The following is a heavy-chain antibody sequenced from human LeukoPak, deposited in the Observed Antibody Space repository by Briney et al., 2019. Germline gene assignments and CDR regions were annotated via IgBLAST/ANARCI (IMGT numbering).Heavy chain of an antibody. J-gene: IGHJ4*02. CDR2: INPSVGTP. CDR1: GYAFTTYY. D-gene: IGHD3-3*01. CDR3: ARDRSGYDVFDY. Sequence: ASVKVSCKASGYAFTTYYIHWVRQAPGQGLEWLGIINPSVGTPNYAQTFQGRVAMTRDTSTSTVYIELSSLRSEDTAVYYCARDRSGYDVFDYWGQGTPVTVSS. V-gene: IGHV1-46*01.